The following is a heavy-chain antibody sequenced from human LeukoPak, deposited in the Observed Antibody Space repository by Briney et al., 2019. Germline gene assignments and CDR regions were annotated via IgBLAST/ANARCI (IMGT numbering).Heavy chain of an antibody. D-gene: IGHD3-10*01. J-gene: IGHJ4*02. CDR1: GFTFSSYA. CDR3: AKGLLWFGEPPGPVDY. Sequence: GGSLRLSCAASGFTFSSYAMSWVRQAPGKGLEWVSAISGSGGSTYYADSVKGRFTFSRDNSKNTLYLQMNSLRAEDTAVYYCAKGLLWFGEPPGPVDYWGQGTLVTVSS. CDR2: ISGSGGST. V-gene: IGHV3-23*01.